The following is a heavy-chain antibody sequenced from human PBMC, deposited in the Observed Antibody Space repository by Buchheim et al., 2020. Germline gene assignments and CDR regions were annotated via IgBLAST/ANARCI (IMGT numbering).Heavy chain of an antibody. D-gene: IGHD3-3*01. CDR1: GFTFSSYW. J-gene: IGHJ6*02. CDR2: INSDGSST. CDR3: ARGTQSDFWSGYNYYYYGMDV. Sequence: EVQLVESGGGLVQPGGSLRLSCAASGFTFSSYWMHWVRQAPGKGLVWVSRINSDGSSTSYADSVKGRFTISRDNANNMLYLQMNSRRAEDTAVYYCARGTQSDFWSGYNYYYYGMDVWGQGTT. V-gene: IGHV3-74*01.